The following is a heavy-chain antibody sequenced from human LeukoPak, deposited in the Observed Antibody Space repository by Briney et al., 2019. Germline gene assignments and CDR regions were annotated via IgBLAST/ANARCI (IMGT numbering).Heavy chain of an antibody. D-gene: IGHD1-26*01. J-gene: IGHJ4*02. CDR2: ITGSGGTT. CDR3: AKHNSGNFIYFDS. V-gene: IGHV3-23*01. Sequence: GGSLRLSCAASGFTFSLYAMSLVRQAPGEGLEWVSGITGSGGTTYYADSVKGRFTLSRDNSKNTLYLQMNSLGAEDTAVYYCAKHNSGNFIYFDSRGQGALVTVSS. CDR1: GFTFSLYA.